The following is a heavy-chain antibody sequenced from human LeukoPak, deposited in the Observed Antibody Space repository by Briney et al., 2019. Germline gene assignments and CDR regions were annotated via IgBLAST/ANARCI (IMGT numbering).Heavy chain of an antibody. CDR1: GFTFSSYA. J-gene: IGHJ4*02. CDR2: ISSSSSYI. CDR3: ASGGIADYFDY. V-gene: IGHV3-21*01. D-gene: IGHD6-13*01. Sequence: GGSLRLSCAASGFTFSSYAMSWVRQAPGKGLEWVSSISSSSSYIYYADSVKGRFTISRDNAKNSLYLQMNSLRAEDTAVYYCASGGIADYFDYWGQGTLVTVSS.